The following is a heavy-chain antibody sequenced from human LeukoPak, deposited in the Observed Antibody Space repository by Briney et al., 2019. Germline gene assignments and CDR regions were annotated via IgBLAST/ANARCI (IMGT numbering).Heavy chain of an antibody. CDR2: IIPIFGTA. J-gene: IGHJ6*03. CDR3: AREGYSSSWYHYYYMDV. CDR1: GGTFSSYA. Sequence: ASVKVSCKASGGTFSSYAISWVRQAPGQGLEWMGGIIPIFGTANYAQKFQGRVTITRNTSISTAYMELSSLRSEDTAVYYCAREGYSSSWYHYYYMDVWGKGTTVTVSS. V-gene: IGHV1-69*05. D-gene: IGHD6-13*01.